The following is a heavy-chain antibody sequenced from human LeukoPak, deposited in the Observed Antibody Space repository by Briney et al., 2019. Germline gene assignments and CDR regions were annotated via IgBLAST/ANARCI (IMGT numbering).Heavy chain of an antibody. V-gene: IGHV3-9*01. J-gene: IGHJ6*02. Sequence: GGSLRLSCAAPGFTFDDYAMHWVRQAPGKGLDWVSGISWNSGSIGYADSVKGRFTISRDNAKNSLYLQMYSLRAEDTALYYCAKDIVATIFYYGMDVWGQGTTVTVSS. D-gene: IGHD5-12*01. CDR1: GFTFDDYA. CDR3: AKDIVATIFYYGMDV. CDR2: ISWNSGSI.